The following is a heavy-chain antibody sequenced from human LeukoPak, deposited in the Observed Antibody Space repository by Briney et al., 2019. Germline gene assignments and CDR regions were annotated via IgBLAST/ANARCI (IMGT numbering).Heavy chain of an antibody. CDR3: EKEGFDRSALLVFFDS. D-gene: IGHD3-22*01. J-gene: IGHJ4*02. Sequence: GGSLRLSCAASGFTFSSYAMSWIRQAPGKGLEWVSAISGSGGSTYYADSVKGRFTISRDNSKNTLYLQMNSRRAEDTAVYYWEKEGFDRSALLVFFDSGGRAPLAPVS. CDR1: GFTFSSYA. V-gene: IGHV3-23*01. CDR2: ISGSGGST.